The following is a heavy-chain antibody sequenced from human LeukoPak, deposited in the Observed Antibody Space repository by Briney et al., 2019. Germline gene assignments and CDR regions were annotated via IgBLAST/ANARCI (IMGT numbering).Heavy chain of an antibody. J-gene: IGHJ5*02. Sequence: GESLKISCKGSGYSFTSYWIGWVRQMPGKGLEWMGIIYPGDSDTRYSPSFQGQVTVSADKSISPAYLRWSSLKASDTAIYYCARAALGGSPNWFDPWGQGTLVTVSS. CDR1: GYSFTSYW. CDR3: ARAALGGSPNWFDP. CDR2: IYPGDSDT. D-gene: IGHD1-26*01. V-gene: IGHV5-51*01.